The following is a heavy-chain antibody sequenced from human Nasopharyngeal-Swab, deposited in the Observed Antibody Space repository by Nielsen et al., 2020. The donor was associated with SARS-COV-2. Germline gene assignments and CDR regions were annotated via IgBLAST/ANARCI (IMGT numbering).Heavy chain of an antibody. J-gene: IGHJ4*02. Sequence: RQAPGKGLEWVGNIYYNGNTYQNPSLKSRLTISVDKSKNQFSLQLSSVTAADTAVYYCVRSSSWYYFDYWAQGTQVTVSS. D-gene: IGHD6-13*01. CDR3: VRSSSWYYFDY. CDR2: IYYNGNT. V-gene: IGHV4-39*01.